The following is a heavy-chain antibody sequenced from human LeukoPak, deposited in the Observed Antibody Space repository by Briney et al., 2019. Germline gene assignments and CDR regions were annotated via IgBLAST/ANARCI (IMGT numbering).Heavy chain of an antibody. J-gene: IGHJ4*02. D-gene: IGHD1-26*01. CDR2: ICYSGNT. V-gene: IGHV4-59*01. CDR1: GGSISSYY. CDR3: ARVGATQRSPVDY. Sequence: SETLSLTCTVSGGSISSYYWSWIRQPPGKGLEWIGYICYSGNTNYNPSLKSRVTISVDTSKNQFSLKLSSVTAADTAVYYCARVGATQRSPVDYWGQGTLVTVSS.